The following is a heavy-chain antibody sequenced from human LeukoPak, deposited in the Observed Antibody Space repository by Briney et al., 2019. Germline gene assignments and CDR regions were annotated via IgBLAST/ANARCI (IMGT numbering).Heavy chain of an antibody. CDR2: ISGYNGNI. V-gene: IGHV1-18*01. J-gene: IGHJ4*02. Sequence: ASVKVSCKASGYTFSSYGISWVRQAPGQGLEWMGWISGYNGNINYAQKLQGRVTMTTDTSTSTAYMELRSLRSDDTAVYYCARGGLIAARTPFDYWGQGTLVTVSS. CDR1: GYTFSSYG. D-gene: IGHD6-6*01. CDR3: ARGGLIAARTPFDY.